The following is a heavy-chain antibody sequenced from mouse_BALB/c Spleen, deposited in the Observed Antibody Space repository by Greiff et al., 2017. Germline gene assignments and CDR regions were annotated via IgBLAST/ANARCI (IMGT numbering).Heavy chain of an antibody. J-gene: IGHJ4*01. CDR1: GYSFTDYN. D-gene: IGHD1-1*01. V-gene: IGHV1S135*01. CDR2: IDPYNGGT. CDR3: ARSGGTGSSYLYYAMDY. Sequence: VQLKESGPELVKPGASVKVSCKASGYSFTDYNMYWVKQSHGKSLEWIGYIDPYNGGTSYNQKFKGKATLTVDKSSSTAFMHLNSLTSEDSAVYYCARSGGTGSSYLYYAMDYWGQGTSVTVSS.